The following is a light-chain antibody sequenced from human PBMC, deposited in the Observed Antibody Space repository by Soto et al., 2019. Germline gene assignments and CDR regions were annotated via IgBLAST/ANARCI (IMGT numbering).Light chain of an antibody. Sequence: EIGLTQSPVTLSLSPGERATLSCRASQSVSSNLAWYQQKPGQAPRLLIYGASTRATGIPARFSGSGSGTEFTLTISSLQSEDFAVYYCQQYNNWPPWTFGQGTKVDIK. V-gene: IGKV3-15*01. CDR2: GAS. CDR1: QSVSSN. J-gene: IGKJ1*01. CDR3: QQYNNWPPWT.